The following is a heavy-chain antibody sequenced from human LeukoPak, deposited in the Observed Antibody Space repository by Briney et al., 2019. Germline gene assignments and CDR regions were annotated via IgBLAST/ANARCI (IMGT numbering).Heavy chain of an antibody. Sequence: PGGSLRLSCAASGFTFSSYDMVWVRQAPGKGLEWVAFIRYDGSNKYYADSVKGRFTISRDNSKNTLYLQMNSLRAEDTAVYYCHVPLRLSQGWGQGTLVTVSS. CDR2: IRYDGSNK. CDR3: HVPLRLSQG. CDR1: GFTFSSYD. J-gene: IGHJ4*02. V-gene: IGHV3-30*02. D-gene: IGHD3-3*01.